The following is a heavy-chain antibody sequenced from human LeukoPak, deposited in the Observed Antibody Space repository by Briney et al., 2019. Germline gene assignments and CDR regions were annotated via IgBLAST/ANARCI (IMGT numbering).Heavy chain of an antibody. CDR2: IYYSGST. CDR1: GGSISSYY. V-gene: IGHV4-59*08. CDR3: ATTGRGPFDY. J-gene: IGHJ4*02. Sequence: PSETLSLTCTVSGGSISSYYWSWIRQPPGKGLEWIGYIYYSGSTNYNPSLKSRVTISVDTSKNQFSLKLSSVTAADTAVYYCATTGRGPFDYWGQGTLVTVSS. D-gene: IGHD3-10*01.